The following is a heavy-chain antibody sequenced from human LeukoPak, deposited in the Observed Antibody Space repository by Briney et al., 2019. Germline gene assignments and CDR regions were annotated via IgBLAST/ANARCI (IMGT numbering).Heavy chain of an antibody. CDR1: GFSFSSYA. J-gene: IGHJ4*02. CDR2: ISYDGSNK. D-gene: IGHD3-22*01. Sequence: GRSLRLSCAASGFSFSSYAIHWVREAPGKGLEWVAVISYDGSNKYCADSVKGRFTISRDNSKNTVYLQMSSLRAEDTAVYYCARPGSNYDNRGTYYFAYWGQGTLVTVSS. CDR3: ARPGSNYDNRGTYYFAY. V-gene: IGHV3-30-3*01.